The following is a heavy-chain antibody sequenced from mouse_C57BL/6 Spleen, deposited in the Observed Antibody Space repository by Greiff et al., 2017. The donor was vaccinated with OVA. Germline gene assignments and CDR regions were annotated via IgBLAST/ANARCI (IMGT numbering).Heavy chain of an antibody. Sequence: QVQLQQPGAELVMPGASVKLSCKASGYTFTSYWMHWVKQRPGQGLEWIGEIDPSDSYTNYNQKFKGKSTLTVDKSSSTAYMQLSSLTSEDSAVYYCASCYGSRGYAMDYWGQGTSVTVSS. V-gene: IGHV1-69*01. J-gene: IGHJ4*01. CDR2: IDPSDSYT. CDR1: GYTFTSYW. CDR3: ASCYGSRGYAMDY. D-gene: IGHD1-1*01.